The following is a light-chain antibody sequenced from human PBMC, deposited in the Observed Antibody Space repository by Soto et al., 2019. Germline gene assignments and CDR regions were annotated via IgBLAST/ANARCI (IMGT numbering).Light chain of an antibody. J-gene: IGLJ2*01. V-gene: IGLV2-14*03. CDR1: ISDVGGYNY. Sequence: QSALTQPASVSGSPGQSITISCTGTISDVGGYNYVSWYQQHPGKAPKLMIYDVTSRPSGVSNRFSGSKSGNTASLTISGRQAEDEADYYCISYTRSSNLVVFGGGTKLTVL. CDR2: DVT. CDR3: ISYTRSSNLVV.